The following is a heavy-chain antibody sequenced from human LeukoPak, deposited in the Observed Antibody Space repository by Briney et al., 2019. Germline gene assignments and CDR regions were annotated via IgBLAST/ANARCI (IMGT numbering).Heavy chain of an antibody. CDR2: IYYSGST. D-gene: IGHD6-13*01. Sequence: PSETLSLTCTVSGGSISSHYWSWIRQPPGKGLEWIGYIYYSGSTNYNPSLKSRVTISVDTSKNQFSLKLRSVTAADTAVYYCVGSYSSSWYSNFDYWGQGTLVTVSS. J-gene: IGHJ4*02. CDR1: GGSISSHY. CDR3: VGSYSSSWYSNFDY. V-gene: IGHV4-59*11.